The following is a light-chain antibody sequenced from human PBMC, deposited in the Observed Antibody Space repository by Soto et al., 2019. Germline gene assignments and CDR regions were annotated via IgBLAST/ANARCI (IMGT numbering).Light chain of an antibody. CDR1: QGISSY. V-gene: IGKV1-8*01. J-gene: IGKJ5*01. CDR2: AAS. Sequence: AIGMCQSPSSFSASAGGWVTLSCGASQGISSYLAGYQQKPGKAPKLLIHAASTLQSGVPPRFGGTASGTDFTLPISCLQSEDFATYYCQQYYSYPVTFGQGTRLEI. CDR3: QQYYSYPVT.